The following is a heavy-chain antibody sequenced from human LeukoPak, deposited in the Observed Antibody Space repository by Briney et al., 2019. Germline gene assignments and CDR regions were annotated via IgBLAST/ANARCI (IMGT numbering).Heavy chain of an antibody. CDR3: ARDQYCSGGSCYSDYYYYYMDV. D-gene: IGHD2-15*01. CDR1: GYSISSGYY. J-gene: IGHJ6*03. Sequence: SETLSLTCAVSGYSISSGYYWGWIRQPPGKGLEWIGCIYHSGSTYYNPSLKSRVTISVDTSKNQFSLKLSSVTAADTAVYYCARDQYCSGGSCYSDYYYYYMDVWGKGTTVTVSS. CDR2: IYHSGST. V-gene: IGHV4-38-2*02.